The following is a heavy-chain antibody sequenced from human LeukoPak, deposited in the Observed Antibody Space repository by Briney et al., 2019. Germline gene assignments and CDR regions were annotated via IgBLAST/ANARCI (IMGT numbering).Heavy chain of an antibody. J-gene: IGHJ4*02. D-gene: IGHD3-10*01. V-gene: IGHV4-4*02. CDR1: GGSISGSNW. CDR2: IYHSGTT. Sequence: SETLSLTCAVSGGSISGSNWWSWVRQPPGKGLEWIGEIYHSGTTNYNPSLKSRVTISVDKSKNQFSLRLSSVTAADTAVYYCARDHGEEGGYHFDYWGQGTLVTVSS. CDR3: ARDHGEEGGYHFDY.